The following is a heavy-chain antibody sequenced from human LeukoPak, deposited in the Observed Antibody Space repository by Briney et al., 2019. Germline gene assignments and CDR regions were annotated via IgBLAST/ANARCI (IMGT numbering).Heavy chain of an antibody. J-gene: IGHJ4*02. D-gene: IGHD6-6*01. CDR2: ISYDGSNK. CDR1: GFTFSSYG. CDR3: AKGSSTARPYYFDC. Sequence: GGSLRLSCAASGFTFSSYGMHWVRQAPGKGLEWVAVISYDGSNKYYADSVKGRFTISRDNSKNTLYLQMNGQRAEDTAVYYCAKGSSTARPYYFDCWGQGTLVSVSS. V-gene: IGHV3-30*18.